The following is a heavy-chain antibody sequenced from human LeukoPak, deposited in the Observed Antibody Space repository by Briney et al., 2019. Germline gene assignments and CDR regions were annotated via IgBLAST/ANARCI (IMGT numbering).Heavy chain of an antibody. V-gene: IGHV3-74*01. CDR2: MHSEGN. CDR3: ARDPGSRSHDWYFDL. D-gene: IGHD1-26*01. CDR1: GFTFSSNW. Sequence: GGSLRLSCAASGFTFSSNWIHWVRQAPGKGLVWVSRMHSEGNSYAYSVKGRFTISRDDAKNTLYLQMNSLRVEDSAMYYCARDPGSRSHDWYFDLWGRGTLVTVSS. J-gene: IGHJ2*01.